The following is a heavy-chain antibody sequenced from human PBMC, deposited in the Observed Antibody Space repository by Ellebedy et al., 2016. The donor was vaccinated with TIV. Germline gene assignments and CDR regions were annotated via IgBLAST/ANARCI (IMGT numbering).Heavy chain of an antibody. V-gene: IGHV3-73*01. CDR3: TRHKVDGYSSTPGGMDV. CDR2: IRSKANSYAT. CDR1: GFTFSGSA. D-gene: IGHD6-13*01. Sequence: PGGSLRLSCAASGFTFSGSAMHWVRQASGKGLEWVGRIRSKANSYATAYAASVKGRFTISRDDSKNTAYLQMNSLKTEDTAVYYCTRHKVDGYSSTPGGMDVWGQGTTVTVSS. J-gene: IGHJ6*02.